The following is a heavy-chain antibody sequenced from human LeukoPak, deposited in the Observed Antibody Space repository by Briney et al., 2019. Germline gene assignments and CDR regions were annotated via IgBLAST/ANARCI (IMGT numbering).Heavy chain of an antibody. CDR3: ARVANDLDDY. Sequence: GGSLRPSCAASGFTVSSNYMSWVRQAPGKGLEWVSVIYSGGSTYYADSVKGRFTISRDNSKNTLYLQMNSLRAEDTAVYYCARVANDLDDYWGQGTLVTVSS. D-gene: IGHD1-1*01. CDR1: GFTVSSNY. CDR2: IYSGGST. V-gene: IGHV3-66*01. J-gene: IGHJ4*02.